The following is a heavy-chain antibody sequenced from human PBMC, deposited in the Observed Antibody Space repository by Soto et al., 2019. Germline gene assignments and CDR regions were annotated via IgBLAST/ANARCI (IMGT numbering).Heavy chain of an antibody. J-gene: IGHJ6*02. Sequence: PGGSLRLSCAASGFTFSSYAMSWVLQAPWKGLEWVSAISGSGGSTYYADSVKGRFTISRDNSKNTLYLQMNSLRAEDTAVYYCAKQSRGRYVYYGMDVWGQGTTVTVSS. CDR3: AKQSRGRYVYYGMDV. D-gene: IGHD1-1*01. CDR1: GFTFSSYA. CDR2: ISGSGGST. V-gene: IGHV3-23*01.